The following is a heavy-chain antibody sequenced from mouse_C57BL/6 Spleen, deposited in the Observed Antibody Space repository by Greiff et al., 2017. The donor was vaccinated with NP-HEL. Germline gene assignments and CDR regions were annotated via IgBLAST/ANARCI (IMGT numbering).Heavy chain of an antibody. J-gene: IGHJ4*01. CDR3: ARSPNGNYAMDY. D-gene: IGHD2-1*01. CDR1: GYTFTSYT. V-gene: IGHV1-4*01. Sequence: QVQLKQSGAELARPGASVKMSCKASGYTFTSYTMHWVKQRPGQGLEWIGYINPSSGYTKYNQKFKDKATLTADKSSSTAYMQLSSLTSEDSAVYYCARSPNGNYAMDYWGQGTSVTVSS. CDR2: INPSSGYT.